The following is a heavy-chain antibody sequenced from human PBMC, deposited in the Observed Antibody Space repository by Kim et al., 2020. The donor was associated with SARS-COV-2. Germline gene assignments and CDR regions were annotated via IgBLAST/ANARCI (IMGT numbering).Heavy chain of an antibody. J-gene: IGHJ4*02. CDR2: IYYSGST. D-gene: IGHD6-19*01. CDR3: ARHKRYSSGWGFDY. V-gene: IGHV4-39*01. Sequence: SETLSLTCTVSGGSISSSSYYWGWIRQPPGKGLEWIGSIYYSGSTYYNPSLKSRVTISVDTSKNQFSLKLSSVTAADTAVYYCARHKRYSSGWGFDYWGQGTLVTVSS. CDR1: GGSISSSSYY.